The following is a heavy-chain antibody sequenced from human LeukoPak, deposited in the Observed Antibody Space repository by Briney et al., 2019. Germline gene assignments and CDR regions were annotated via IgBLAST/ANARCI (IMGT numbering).Heavy chain of an antibody. D-gene: IGHD4-11*01. CDR1: GFTFSSYT. V-gene: IGHV3-30*04. CDR3: ARDLSRTYTVDY. Sequence: PGGSLRLSCAVSGFTFSSYTMHWVRQAPGKGLQWVAFVSWDGRIYSHADFVRGRFTISRDNSKNMLYLQMNSLRIEDTALYFCARDLSRTYTVDYWGQGTLVTVSS. J-gene: IGHJ4*02. CDR2: VSWDGRIY.